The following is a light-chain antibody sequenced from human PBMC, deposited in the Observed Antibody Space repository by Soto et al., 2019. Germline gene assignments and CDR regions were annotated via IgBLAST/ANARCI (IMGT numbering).Light chain of an antibody. V-gene: IGLV1-51*01. CDR1: SSNIGNNY. CDR2: DNN. CDR3: GTWDSSLGAKV. Sequence: QSVLTQPPSVSAAPGQKVTISCSGSSSNIGNNYVFWYQQLPGTAPKLLIYDNNKRPSGIPDRFSGSKSGTSATLGITGLQTGDEADYYCGTWDSSLGAKVFGGGTKLTVL. J-gene: IGLJ2*01.